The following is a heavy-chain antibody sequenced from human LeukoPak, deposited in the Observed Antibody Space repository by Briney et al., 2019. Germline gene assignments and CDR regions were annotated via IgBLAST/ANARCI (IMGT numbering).Heavy chain of an antibody. Sequence: SETLSLTCTVYGMSFSDYYWSWIRQPPGKGLEWIGEINHSGRTYYKPSLKSRVTISVDTSKNQFSLKLSSVTDADTAVYYCARRRKGAGAFDIWGQGTMGTVSS. V-gene: IGHV4-34*01. D-gene: IGHD6-19*01. CDR2: INHSGRT. CDR3: ARRRKGAGAFDI. CDR1: GMSFSDYY. J-gene: IGHJ3*02.